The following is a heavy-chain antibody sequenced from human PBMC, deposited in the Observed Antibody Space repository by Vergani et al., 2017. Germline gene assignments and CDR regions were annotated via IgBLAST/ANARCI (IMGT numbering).Heavy chain of an antibody. CDR2: IYTSGST. CDR1: GGSISSYY. D-gene: IGHD3-22*01. V-gene: IGHV4-59*10. Sequence: QVQLQQWGAGLLKPSETLSLTCAVYGGSISSYYWSWIRQPAGKGLEWIGRIYTSGSTNYNPSLKSRVTISVDTSKNQFSLKLSSVTAADTAVYYCARVFSAPDYYDSSGYTDYWGQGTLVTVSS. CDR3: ARVFSAPDYYDSSGYTDY. J-gene: IGHJ4*02.